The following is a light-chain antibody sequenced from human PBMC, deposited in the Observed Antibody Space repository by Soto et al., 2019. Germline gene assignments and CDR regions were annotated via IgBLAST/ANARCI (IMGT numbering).Light chain of an antibody. CDR2: EVS. Sequence: QSVLTQPASVSGSPGQSITISCTGTSSDVGRYNHVSWYQRHPGKAPKLIISEVSNRPSGVSNRFSGSKSGYTASLTISGLQAEDEADYYCNSHTSGDFRVFGTGTKVTVL. J-gene: IGLJ1*01. V-gene: IGLV2-14*01. CDR3: NSHTSGDFRV. CDR1: SSDVGRYNH.